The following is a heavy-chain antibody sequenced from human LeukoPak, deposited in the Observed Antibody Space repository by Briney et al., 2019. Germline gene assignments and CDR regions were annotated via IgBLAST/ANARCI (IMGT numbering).Heavy chain of an antibody. D-gene: IGHD3-22*01. CDR3: ARVGSVDTSGYYDY. CDR1: GYTFTGYY. V-gene: IGHV1-46*01. Sequence: GASVKVSCKASGYTFTGYYMHWVRQAPGQGLEWLGIINPSGGSPTYAQKFQGRVTTTRDTSTSTVYMELSSLRSDDTAVYYCARVGSVDTSGYYDYWGQGTLVTVSS. J-gene: IGHJ4*02. CDR2: INPSGGSP.